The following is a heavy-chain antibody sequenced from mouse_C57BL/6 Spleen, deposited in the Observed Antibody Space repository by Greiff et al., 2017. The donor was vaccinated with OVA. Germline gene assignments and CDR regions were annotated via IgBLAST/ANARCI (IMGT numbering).Heavy chain of an antibody. CDR2: IYPGDGDT. CDR3: ARSLGQGYFDY. J-gene: IGHJ2*01. D-gene: IGHD3-3*01. V-gene: IGHV1-82*01. CDR1: GYAFSSSW. Sequence: QVQLQQSGPELVKPGASVKISCKASGYAFSSSWMNWVKQRPGKGLEWIGRIYPGDGDTNYNGKFKGKATLTADKSSSTAYMQLSILTSEDSAVYFCARSLGQGYFDYWGQGTTLTVSS.